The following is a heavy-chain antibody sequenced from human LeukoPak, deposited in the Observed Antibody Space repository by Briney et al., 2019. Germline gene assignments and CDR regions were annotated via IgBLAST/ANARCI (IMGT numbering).Heavy chain of an antibody. CDR3: GRWGYFDSGNYFVVDY. D-gene: IGHD3-22*01. CDR1: DDSIRSYY. V-gene: IGHV4-59*01. CDR2: IHNNGDT. J-gene: IGHJ4*02. Sequence: PSETLPLTCTVSDDSIRSYYWNWIRQAPGKALEWIGHIHNNGDTAYNFSLKSRVTISMDTSKNQFSLKLSSVTAADTAVYYCGRWGYFDSGNYFVVDYWGQGTVVTVSS.